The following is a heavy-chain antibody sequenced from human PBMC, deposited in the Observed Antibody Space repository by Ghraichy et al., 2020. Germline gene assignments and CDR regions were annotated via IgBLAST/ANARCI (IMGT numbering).Heavy chain of an antibody. D-gene: IGHD2-21*02. CDR3: ASGLAYCGGDCANLDFDY. CDR2: IYYSGST. CDR1: GGSISSSSYY. V-gene: IGHV4-39*01. Sequence: SQTLSLTCTVSGGSISSSSYYWGWIRQPPGKGLEWIGSIYYSGSTYYNPSLKSRVTISVDTSKNQFSLKLSSVTAADTAVYYCASGLAYCGGDCANLDFDYWGQGTLVTVSS. J-gene: IGHJ4*02.